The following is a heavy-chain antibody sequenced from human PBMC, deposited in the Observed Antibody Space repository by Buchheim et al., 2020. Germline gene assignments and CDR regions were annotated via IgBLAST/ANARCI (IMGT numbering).Heavy chain of an antibody. J-gene: IGHJ5*02. CDR1: GGSISSGDYY. D-gene: IGHD4-23*01. CDR2: IYYSGST. V-gene: IGHV4-30-4*01. Sequence: QVQLQESGPGLVKPSQTLSLTCTVSGGSISSGDYYWSWIRQPPGKGLEWIGYIYYSGSTYYNPSLKSRVSISVDTSKHQFSLKVRSVTAADTAVYFCARGGGVVTPSRRWFDPWGQGTL. CDR3: ARGGGVVTPSRRWFDP.